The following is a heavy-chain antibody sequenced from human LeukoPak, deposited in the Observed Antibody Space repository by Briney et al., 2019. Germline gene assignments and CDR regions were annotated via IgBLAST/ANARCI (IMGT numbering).Heavy chain of an antibody. J-gene: IGHJ4*02. Sequence: SVKVSRKASGGTFSSYTISWVRQAPGQGLEWMGRIIPILGIANYAQKFQGRVTITADKSTSTAYMELSSLRSEDTAVYYCARKERDYSGFDYWGQGTLVTVSS. CDR3: ARKERDYSGFDY. V-gene: IGHV1-69*02. CDR1: GGTFSSYT. CDR2: IIPILGIA. D-gene: IGHD4-11*01.